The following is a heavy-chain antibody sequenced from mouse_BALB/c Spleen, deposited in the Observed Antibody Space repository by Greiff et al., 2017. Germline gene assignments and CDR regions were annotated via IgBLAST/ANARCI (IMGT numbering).Heavy chain of an antibody. CDR1: GYTFTDYN. CDR3: ARFILVWNHDDAMDY. V-gene: IGHV1S29*02. J-gene: IGHJ4*01. D-gene: IGHD2-10*02. Sequence: VQLKESGPELVKPGASVKISCKASGYTFTDYNMHWVKQSHGKSLEWIGHIYPYNGGTGYNQKFKSKATLTVDNSSSTAYMELRSLTSEDSAVYYCARFILVWNHDDAMDYWGQGTSVTVAA. CDR2: IYPYNGGT.